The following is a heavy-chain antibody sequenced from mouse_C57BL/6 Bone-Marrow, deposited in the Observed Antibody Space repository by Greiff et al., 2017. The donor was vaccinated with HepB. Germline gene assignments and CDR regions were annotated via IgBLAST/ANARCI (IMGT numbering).Heavy chain of an antibody. CDR1: GYSFTGYY. CDR3: ASYSFYAMDY. D-gene: IGHD2-12*01. Sequence: EVQLVESGPELVKPGASVKISCKASGYSFTGYYMHWVKQSSEKSLEWIGEINPSTGGTSYNQKFKGKATLTVDKSSSTAYMQLKSLTSEDSAVYYCASYSFYAMDYWGQGTSVTVSS. V-gene: IGHV1-43*01. CDR2: INPSTGGT. J-gene: IGHJ4*01.